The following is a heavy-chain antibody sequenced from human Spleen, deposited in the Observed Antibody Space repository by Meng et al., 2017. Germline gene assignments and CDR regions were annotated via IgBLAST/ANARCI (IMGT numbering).Heavy chain of an antibody. CDR3: AKHSSNWYY. CDR1: GFTFSSPG. D-gene: IGHD6-13*01. Sequence: QVQLVESGGGVVQPGRSLRLSCAASGFTFSSPGMHRVRQAPGKGLEWVAVISNDGSYKNYADSVKGRFTISRDNSKNTMYLQMNSLRADDTAVYYCAKHSSNWYYWGQGTLVTVSS. CDR2: ISNDGSYK. V-gene: IGHV3-30*18. J-gene: IGHJ4*02.